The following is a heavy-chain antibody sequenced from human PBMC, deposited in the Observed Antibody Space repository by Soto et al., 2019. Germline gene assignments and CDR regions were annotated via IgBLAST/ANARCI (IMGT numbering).Heavy chain of an antibody. CDR1: GGSISSGGYY. V-gene: IGHV4-31*03. CDR3: ARATLGDIVLVPAAMLIDY. Sequence: QVQLQESGPGLVKPSQTLSLTCTVSGGSISSGGYYWSWIRQHPGKGLEWIVYIYYSGSSYDNSSLKSRVTISVDTSKNQSSLKLSSVTAADTAVYYCARATLGDIVLVPAAMLIDYWGQGTLVTVSS. D-gene: IGHD2-2*01. CDR2: IYYSGSS. J-gene: IGHJ4*02.